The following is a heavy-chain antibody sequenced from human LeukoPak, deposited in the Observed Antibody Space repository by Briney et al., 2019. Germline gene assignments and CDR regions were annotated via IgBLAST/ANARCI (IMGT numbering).Heavy chain of an antibody. CDR2: IYYSGST. CDR1: GYSISSYY. CDR3: ARLLPSDPGAFDI. J-gene: IGHJ3*02. Sequence: SETRSLTCTVSGYSISSYYWSWIRQPPGKGLEWIGYIYYSGSTNYNPSLKSRVTISVDTSKNQFSLKLSSVTAADTAVYYCARLLPSDPGAFDIWGQGTMVTVSS. V-gene: IGHV4-59*01.